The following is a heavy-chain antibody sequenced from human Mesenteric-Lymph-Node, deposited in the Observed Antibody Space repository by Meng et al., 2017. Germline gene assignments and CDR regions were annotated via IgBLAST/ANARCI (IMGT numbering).Heavy chain of an antibody. CDR2: IYSGGST. J-gene: IGHJ2*01. D-gene: IGHD3-22*01. CDR3: ARELDYYDSSGYYTGYFDL. V-gene: IGHV3-66*02. CDR1: GFTVSSNY. Sequence: GESLKISCAASGFTVSSNYMSWVRQAPGKGLEWVSVIYSGGSTYYADSVKGRFTISRDNSKNTLYLQMNSLRAEDTAVYYCARELDYYDSSGYYTGYFDLWGRGTLVTVSS.